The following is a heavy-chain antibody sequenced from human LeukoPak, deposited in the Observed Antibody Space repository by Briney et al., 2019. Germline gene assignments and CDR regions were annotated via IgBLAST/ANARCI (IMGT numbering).Heavy chain of an antibody. CDR1: GGSISSYY. J-gene: IGHJ4*02. D-gene: IGHD3-10*01. CDR2: IYYSGST. Sequence: SETLSLTCTVSGGSISSYYWSWIRQPPGKGLEWIGYIYYSGSTNYNPSLKSRVTISVDTSKNQFSLKLSSVTAADTAVYYCARHTHRYGSGSYLDYFDYWGQGTLVTVSS. V-gene: IGHV4-59*08. CDR3: ARHTHRYGSGSYLDYFDY.